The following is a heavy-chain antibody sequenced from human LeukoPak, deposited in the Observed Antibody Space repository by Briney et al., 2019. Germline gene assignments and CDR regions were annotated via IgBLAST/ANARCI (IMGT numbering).Heavy chain of an antibody. CDR2: IYHSGST. CDR1: GDSISSGGYY. D-gene: IGHD1-26*01. CDR3: ATDQGGGIGIYYVALGY. J-gene: IGHJ4*02. Sequence: PSQTLSLTCTVSGDSISSGGYYWSWIRQPPGKGLEWIGYIYHSGSTYYNPSLKSRVTISVDRSKNQFSLKLSSVTAADTAVYYCATDQGGGIGIYYVALGYWGQGTLVTVSS. V-gene: IGHV4-30-2*01.